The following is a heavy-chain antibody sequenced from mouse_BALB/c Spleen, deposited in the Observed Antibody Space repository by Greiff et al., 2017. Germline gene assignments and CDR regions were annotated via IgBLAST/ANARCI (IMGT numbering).Heavy chain of an antibody. CDR2: ISSGGST. Sequence: EVKLVESGGGLVKPGGSLKLSCAASGFTFSSYAMSWVRQTPEKRLEWVASISSGGSTYYPDSVKGRFTISRDNARNILYLQMSSLRSEDTAMYYCARGHDGYPTGGFDVWGAGTTVTVSS. V-gene: IGHV5-6-5*01. J-gene: IGHJ1*01. CDR3: ARGHDGYPTGGFDV. CDR1: GFTFSSYA. D-gene: IGHD2-3*01.